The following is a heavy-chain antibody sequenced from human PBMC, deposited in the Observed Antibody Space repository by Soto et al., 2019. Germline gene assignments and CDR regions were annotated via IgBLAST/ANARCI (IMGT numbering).Heavy chain of an antibody. Sequence: GSLVVSWPGCGLTFLSYAMTWVRQSPGKGLEWVSAISGSGGSTYYADSVKGRFTISRDNSKNTLYLQMNSLRAEDTAVYYCAKSLVPYTVTTPNWFDPWGQGTLVTVFS. J-gene: IGHJ5*02. CDR1: GLTFLSYA. D-gene: IGHD4-4*01. CDR2: ISGSGGST. V-gene: IGHV3-23*01. CDR3: AKSLVPYTVTTPNWFDP.